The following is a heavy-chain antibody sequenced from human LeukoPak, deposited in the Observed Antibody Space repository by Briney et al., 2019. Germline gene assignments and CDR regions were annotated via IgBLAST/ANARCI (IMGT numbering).Heavy chain of an antibody. CDR2: INHRGST. Sequence: MASETLSLTCAVYGGSFSGYYWTWIRQTPGKGLEWIGEINHRGSTNYNPSLESRVTISVDTSKNQFSLELSSVTAADTAVYYCARGRQDVTMIVVVMTAVSYYLDVWGKGTTVTVS. CDR1: GGSFSGYY. J-gene: IGHJ6*03. V-gene: IGHV4-34*01. CDR3: ARGRQDVTMIVVVMTAVSYYLDV. D-gene: IGHD3-22*01.